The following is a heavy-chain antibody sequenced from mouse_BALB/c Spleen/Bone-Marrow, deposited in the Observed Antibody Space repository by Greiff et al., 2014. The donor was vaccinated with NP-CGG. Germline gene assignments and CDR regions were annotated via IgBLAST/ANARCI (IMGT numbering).Heavy chain of an antibody. CDR2: IDPANGNT. J-gene: IGHJ4*01. Sequence: DTYMHWVKQRPEQGLEWIGRIDPANGNTKYDPKFQGKATITADTSSNTAYLQLSSLTSEDTAVYYCARNGYYVYYYAMDYWGQGTSVTVSS. CDR1: DTY. D-gene: IGHD2-3*01. CDR3: ARNGYYVYYYAMDY. V-gene: IGHV14-3*02.